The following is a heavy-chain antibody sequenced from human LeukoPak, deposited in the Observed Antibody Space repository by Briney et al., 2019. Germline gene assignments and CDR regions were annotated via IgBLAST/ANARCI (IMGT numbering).Heavy chain of an antibody. D-gene: IGHD2-15*01. V-gene: IGHV3-30-3*01. CDR2: ISYDGSNK. CDR3: ARVREPCSGGSCYFDY. Sequence: GRSLRLSCAASGFTFSSYAMHWVRQAPGKGLEWVAVISYDGSNKYYADSVKGRFTISRDNSKNTLYLQMNSLRAEDTAVYYCARVREPCSGGSCYFDYWGQGTLVTVSS. CDR1: GFTFSSYA. J-gene: IGHJ4*02.